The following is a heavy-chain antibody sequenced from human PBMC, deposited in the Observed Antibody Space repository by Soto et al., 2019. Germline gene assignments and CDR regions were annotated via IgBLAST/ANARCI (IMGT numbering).Heavy chain of an antibody. CDR3: APGLLEDSLAVAGPNWFDP. J-gene: IGHJ5*02. Sequence: QVQLVQSGAEVKKPGASVKVSCKASGYTFTGYYMHWVRQAPGQGLEWMGWINPNSVGTNYAQKFQGRVTMTRDTSISTAYMELSRLRSDDTAVYYCAPGLLEDSLAVAGPNWFDPWGQGTLVTVSS. CDR2: INPNSVGT. D-gene: IGHD6-19*01. V-gene: IGHV1-2*02. CDR1: GYTFTGYY.